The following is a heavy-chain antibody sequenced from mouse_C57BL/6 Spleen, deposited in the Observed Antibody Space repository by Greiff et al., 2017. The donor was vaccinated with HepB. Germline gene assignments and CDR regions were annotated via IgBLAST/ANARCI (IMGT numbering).Heavy chain of an antibody. CDR2: IDPSDSET. CDR1: GYTFTSYW. D-gene: IGHD1-1*01. CDR3: ARSDYGRESRFAY. V-gene: IGHV1-52*01. Sequence: VQLQQPGAELVRPGSSVKLSCKASGYTFTSYWMHWVKQRPIQGLEWIGNIDPSDSETHYNQKFKDKATLTVDKSSSTAYMQLSSLTSEDSAVYYCARSDYGRESRFAYWGQGTLVTVSA. J-gene: IGHJ3*01.